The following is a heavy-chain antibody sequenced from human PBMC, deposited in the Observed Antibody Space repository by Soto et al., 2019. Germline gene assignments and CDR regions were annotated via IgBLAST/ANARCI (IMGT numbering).Heavy chain of an antibody. CDR2: IIPIFGTA. CDR1: GGTFSSYA. CDR3: AGVLLVVYDAFDI. Sequence: QVQLVQPGAEVKKPGSSVKVSCKASGGTFSSYAISWVRQAPGQGLEWMGGIIPIFGTANYAQKFQGRVTITADESTSTAYMELSSLRTEDTGVYYWAGVLLVVYDAFDIWGQGTMVTDSS. V-gene: IGHV1-69*01. J-gene: IGHJ3*02. D-gene: IGHD2-8*02.